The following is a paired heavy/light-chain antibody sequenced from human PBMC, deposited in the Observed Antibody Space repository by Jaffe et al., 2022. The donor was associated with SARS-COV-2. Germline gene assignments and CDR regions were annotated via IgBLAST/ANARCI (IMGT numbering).Light chain of an antibody. CDR1: SSDVGGYNY. CDR3: SSYTSSSTVV. CDR2: EVS. J-gene: IGLJ2*01. V-gene: IGLV2-14*01. Sequence: QSALTQPASVSGSPGQSITISCTGTSSDVGGYNYVSWYQQHPGKAPKLMIYEVSNRPSGVPDRFSGSKSGNTASLTISGLQAEDEADYYCSSYTSSSTVVFGGGTKLTVL.
Heavy chain of an antibody. CDR2: ISYDGSNK. Sequence: QVQLVESGGGVVQPGRSLRLSCAASGFTFSSYGMHWVRQAPGKGLEWVAVISYDGSNKYYADSVKGRFTISRDNSKNTLYLQMNSLRAEDTAVYYCASGIEGRFLEWLSGMDVWGQGTTVTVSS. CDR3: ASGIEGRFLEWLSGMDV. J-gene: IGHJ6*02. D-gene: IGHD3-3*01. CDR1: GFTFSSYG. V-gene: IGHV3-30*03.